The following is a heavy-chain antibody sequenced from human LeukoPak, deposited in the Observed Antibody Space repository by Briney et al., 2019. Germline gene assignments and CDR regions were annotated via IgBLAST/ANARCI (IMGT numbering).Heavy chain of an antibody. J-gene: IGHJ5*02. Sequence: SETLSLTCAVYGGSFSGYYWSWIRQPPGKGLEWIGEINHSGGTNYNPSLKSRVTISVDTSKNQFSLKLTSVTAADTAVYYCAAFGESRFRWFDPWGQGTLVTVSS. CDR2: INHSGGT. CDR1: GGSFSGYY. D-gene: IGHD3-10*01. V-gene: IGHV4-34*01. CDR3: AAFGESRFRWFDP.